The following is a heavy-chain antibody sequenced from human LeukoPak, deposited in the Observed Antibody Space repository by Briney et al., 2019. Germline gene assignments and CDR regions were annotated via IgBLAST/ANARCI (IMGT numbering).Heavy chain of an antibody. CDR3: AREAYGSGSYYDI. Sequence: PSETLSLTCTVSGGSISSYYWTWIRQPAGKALEWIGRIYSGGNTNYNPSLESRVTMSVDTSKNQFSLKLTSLTAADTAMFYCAREAYGSGSYYDIWGQGTMVTVSS. D-gene: IGHD3-10*01. CDR2: IYSGGNT. CDR1: GGSISSYY. V-gene: IGHV4-4*07. J-gene: IGHJ3*02.